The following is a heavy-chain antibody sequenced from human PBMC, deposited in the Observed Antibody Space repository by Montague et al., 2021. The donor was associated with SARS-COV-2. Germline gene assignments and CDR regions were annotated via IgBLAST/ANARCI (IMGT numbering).Heavy chain of an antibody. CDR3: ARHRIYCSGGSCYSGWFDP. J-gene: IGHJ5*02. CDR1: GGSISSSSYY. D-gene: IGHD2-15*01. V-gene: IGHV4-39*01. Sequence: SETLSLTCTVSGGSISSSSYYWGWIRQPPGKGLEWIGSIYYSGSTYYNPSLKSRATISVDTSKNQFSLKLSSVTAADTAVYYCARHRIYCSGGSCYSGWFDPWGQGTLVTVSS. CDR2: IYYSGST.